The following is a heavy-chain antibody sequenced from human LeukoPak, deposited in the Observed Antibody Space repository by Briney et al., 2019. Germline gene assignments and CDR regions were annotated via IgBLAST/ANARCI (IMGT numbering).Heavy chain of an antibody. CDR3: VKESPYPVGGTSRIYYFDN. V-gene: IGHV3-23*01. J-gene: IGHJ4*02. CDR2: VNVPGTT. D-gene: IGHD1-26*01. CDR1: GFTFSSYA. Sequence: GGSLRLSCAASGFTFSSYAMSWVRQAAGKGLEWVSSVNVPGTTFYAYILKGRFSVSRDISMNTLSMEMNSLRADDNAVYYCVKESPYPVGGTSRIYYFDNWGQGTLVTVSS.